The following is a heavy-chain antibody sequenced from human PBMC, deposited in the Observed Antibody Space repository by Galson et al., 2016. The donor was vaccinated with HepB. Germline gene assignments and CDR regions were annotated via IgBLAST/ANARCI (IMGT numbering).Heavy chain of an antibody. CDR2: NWFDEANK. CDR3: ARDGGPGYGDPYHFDY. D-gene: IGHD4-17*01. J-gene: IGHJ4*02. CDR1: GFSFTPYG. Sequence: LSCAASGFSFTPYGMHWVRQAPGNGLEWVAVNWFDEANKYYADSVQGRFTIPRDNSKNTLYLQTDSLRGDETAVYYCARDGGPGYGDPYHFDYWGQGTQVTVSS. V-gene: IGHV3-33*01.